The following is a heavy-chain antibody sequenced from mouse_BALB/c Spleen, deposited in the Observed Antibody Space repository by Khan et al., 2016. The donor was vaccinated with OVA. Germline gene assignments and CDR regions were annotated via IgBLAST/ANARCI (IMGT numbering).Heavy chain of an antibody. CDR3: TRKDYYDYDPFPY. Sequence: VQLKESGPGLVKPSQSLSLTCTVTGYSITSEYAWNWIRHFPGNKLEWMGYINYSGNTRYNPSLKSRISITRDTSKNQFFLQLNSVTTKDTATYYCTRKDYYDYDPFPYWGQGTLVTVSA. J-gene: IGHJ3*01. CDR2: INYSGNT. CDR1: GYSITSEYA. V-gene: IGHV3-2*02. D-gene: IGHD2-4*01.